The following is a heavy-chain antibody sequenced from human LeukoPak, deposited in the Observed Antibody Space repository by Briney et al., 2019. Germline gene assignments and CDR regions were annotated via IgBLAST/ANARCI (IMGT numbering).Heavy chain of an antibody. J-gene: IGHJ4*02. D-gene: IGHD1-26*01. V-gene: IGHV1-2*02. CDR1: GYTFTGYY. CDR3: ARDPRDSGSYYFGNG. CDR2: INPNSGGT. Sequence: ASVKVSCKASGYTFTGYYMHWVRQAPGQGLEWMGWINPNSGGTNYAQKFQGRVTMTRDTSISTAYMELSRLRSDDTAVYYCARDPRDSGSYYFGNGWGQGTLVTVSS.